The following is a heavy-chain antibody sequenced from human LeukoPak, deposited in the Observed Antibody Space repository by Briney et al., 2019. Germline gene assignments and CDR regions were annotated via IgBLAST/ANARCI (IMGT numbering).Heavy chain of an antibody. Sequence: ASVKVSCKASGYTFTNYGVTWVRQAPGQGLEWMGWISTYNGNTNYAQKLQGRVTMTTDPSTSTAYLELRSLRSDDTAVYYCARGGKRSSSQTNFDYWGQGTLVTVSS. V-gene: IGHV1-18*01. J-gene: IGHJ4*02. CDR1: GYTFTNYG. CDR3: ARGGKRSSSQTNFDY. D-gene: IGHD6-13*01. CDR2: ISTYNGNT.